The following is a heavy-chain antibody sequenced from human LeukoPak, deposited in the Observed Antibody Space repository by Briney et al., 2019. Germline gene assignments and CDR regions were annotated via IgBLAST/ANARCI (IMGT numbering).Heavy chain of an antibody. CDR3: ARSRIPDPAFDY. Sequence: SQTLSLTCAVSGGSISSGGYSWSWIRQPPGKGLEWIGYIYHSGSTYYNPSLKSRVTISVDRSKNQFSLKLSSVTAADTAVYYCARSRIPDPAFDYRGQGTLVTVSS. J-gene: IGHJ4*02. D-gene: IGHD2-15*01. V-gene: IGHV4-30-2*01. CDR1: GGSISSGGYS. CDR2: IYHSGST.